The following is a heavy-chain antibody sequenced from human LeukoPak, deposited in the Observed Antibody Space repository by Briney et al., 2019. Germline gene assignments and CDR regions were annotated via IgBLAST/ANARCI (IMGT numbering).Heavy chain of an antibody. J-gene: IGHJ4*02. V-gene: IGHV3-64D*06. Sequence: GGSLRLSCSASGFTFSSYAMHWVRQAPGKGLEYVSAISSNGGSTYYADSVKGRFTISRDNSKNTLYLQMSSLRAEDTAVYYCVKSSGWYYSAGDYWGQRTLVTVSS. CDR2: ISSNGGST. CDR1: GFTFSSYA. CDR3: VKSSGWYYSAGDY. D-gene: IGHD6-19*01.